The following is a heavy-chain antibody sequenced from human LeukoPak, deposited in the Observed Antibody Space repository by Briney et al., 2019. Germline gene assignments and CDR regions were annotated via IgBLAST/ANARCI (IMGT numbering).Heavy chain of an antibody. D-gene: IGHD5-18*01. V-gene: IGHV4-34*01. CDR2: INHSGST. CDR1: GGSFSGYY. J-gene: IGHJ4*02. Sequence: PSETLSLTCAVYGGSFSGYYWSWIRQPPGKGLEWIGEINHSGSTNYNPSLKSRVTISVDTSKNQFSLKLSSVTAADTAVYYCARQPSQLWFDYWGQGTLVTVSS. CDR3: ARQPSQLWFDY.